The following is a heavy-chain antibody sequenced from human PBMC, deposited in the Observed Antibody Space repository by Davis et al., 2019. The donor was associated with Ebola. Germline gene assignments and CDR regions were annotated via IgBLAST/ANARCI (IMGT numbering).Heavy chain of an antibody. CDR3: ARDFGRYGMDV. CDR1: GYTFTSYY. Sequence: AASVKVCKASGYTFTSYYMHWVRQAPGQGLEWMGIINPSGGSTSYAQKFQGRVTMTRDTSTSTVYMELRSLRSDDTAVYYCARDFGRYGMDVWGQGTTVTVSS. J-gene: IGHJ6*02. D-gene: IGHD3-10*01. V-gene: IGHV1-46*01. CDR2: INPSGGST.